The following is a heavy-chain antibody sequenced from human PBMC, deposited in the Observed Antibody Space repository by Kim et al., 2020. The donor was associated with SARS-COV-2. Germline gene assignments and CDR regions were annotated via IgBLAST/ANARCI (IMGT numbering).Heavy chain of an antibody. CDR2: ISYDGSNK. V-gene: IGHV3-30*18. CDR3: ANLWVTTGFDY. J-gene: IGHJ4*02. CDR1: GFTFSSYG. Sequence: GGSLRLSCAASGFTFSSYGMHWVRQAPGKGLEWVAVISYDGSNKYYADSVKGRFTISRDNSKNTLYVQMNSLRAEDTAVYYCANLWVTTGFDYWGQGTLVTVPS. D-gene: IGHD4-17*01.